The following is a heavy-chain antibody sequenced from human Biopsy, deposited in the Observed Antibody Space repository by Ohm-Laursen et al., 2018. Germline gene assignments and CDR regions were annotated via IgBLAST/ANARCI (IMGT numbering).Heavy chain of an antibody. J-gene: IGHJ2*01. CDR3: ARDRGYYSDRTVPGYFDL. CDR1: GDSISSYY. Sequence: GTLSLTWTVSGDSISSYYWSWIRQPPGKGLEWTGYVYYTGSTDYNPSLQSRVTISVDTSKNHFSLRLRSVTPADTAIYYCARDRGYYSDRTVPGYFDLWGRGTLVTVSS. CDR2: VYYTGST. D-gene: IGHD3-22*01. V-gene: IGHV4-59*01.